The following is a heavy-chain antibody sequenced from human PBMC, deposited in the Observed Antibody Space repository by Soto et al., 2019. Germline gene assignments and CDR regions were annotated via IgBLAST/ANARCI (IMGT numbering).Heavy chain of an antibody. J-gene: IGHJ4*02. CDR3: AHTMYYYHSSGSQI. CDR2: NYWDDDK. D-gene: IGHD3-22*01. CDR1: GFSLSTSGVG. V-gene: IGHV2-5*02. Sequence: QITLKESGPTLVKPTQTLTLTCTYSGFSLSTSGVGVGWIRQPPGKALEWLALNYWDDDKRYSPSLKSRLTITKDTSKNQVVLTMTIMDPVDTATYYCAHTMYYYHSSGSQIWGQGTLVTVSS.